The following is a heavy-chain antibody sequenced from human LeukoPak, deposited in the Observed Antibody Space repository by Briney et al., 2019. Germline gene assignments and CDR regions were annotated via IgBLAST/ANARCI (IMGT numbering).Heavy chain of an antibody. V-gene: IGHV1-2*02. J-gene: IGHJ4*02. CDR2: INPNSGGT. CDR1: GYTFTGYY. CDR3: ARGDSYGQRAFDY. D-gene: IGHD5-18*01. Sequence: ASVKVSCKASGYTFTGYYMHWVRQAPGQGLEWMGWINPNSGGTNYAQKLQGRVTMTTDTSTSTAYMELRSLRSDDTAVYYCARGDSYGQRAFDYWGQGTLVTVSS.